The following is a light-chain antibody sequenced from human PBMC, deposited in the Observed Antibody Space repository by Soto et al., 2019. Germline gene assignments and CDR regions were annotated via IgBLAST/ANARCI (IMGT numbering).Light chain of an antibody. CDR3: QQYNAWPKT. CDR1: QSLSSN. CDR2: GAS. Sequence: ELVMTQSPATLSVSPGERATLSCRASQSLSSNLAWYQQKPGQAPRLLIYGASTRATGVPARFSGSGSGTEFTLTISSLQSEDFAVYYCQQYNAWPKTFGQGTKVEIK. J-gene: IGKJ1*01. V-gene: IGKV3-15*01.